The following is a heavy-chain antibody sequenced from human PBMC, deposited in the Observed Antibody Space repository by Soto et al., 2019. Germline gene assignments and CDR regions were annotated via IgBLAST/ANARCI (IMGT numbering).Heavy chain of an antibody. J-gene: IGHJ4*02. CDR3: ASYRGALYFES. D-gene: IGHD3-16*01. V-gene: IGHV4-4*07. Sequence: PSETLSLTCTVSGGSITDYSWVWIRQPAGKGLEWIGRIFSSGSTDYNPSLGGRVSMSVETSKSQFSLKLTSVTVADTAVYYCASYRGALYFESWGPGILVTVSS. CDR1: GGSITDYS. CDR2: IFSSGST.